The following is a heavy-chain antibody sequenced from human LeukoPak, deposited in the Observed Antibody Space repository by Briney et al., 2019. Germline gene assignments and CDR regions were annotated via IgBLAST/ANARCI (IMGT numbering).Heavy chain of an antibody. Sequence: AVKVSCKASGGTFSIYAISWVRQAPGQGLEWMGRIIHILGIANYAHKFQGRVTITADKSTSTAYMELSSLRSEDTAVYYCARIEDCSGGSCYNGYWGQGTLVTVSS. CDR1: GGTFSIYA. J-gene: IGHJ4*02. V-gene: IGHV1-69*04. CDR3: ARIEDCSGGSCYNGY. CDR2: IIHILGIA. D-gene: IGHD2-15*01.